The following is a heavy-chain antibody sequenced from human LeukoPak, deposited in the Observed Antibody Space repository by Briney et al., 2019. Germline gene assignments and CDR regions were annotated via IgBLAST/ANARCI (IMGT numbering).Heavy chain of an antibody. CDR2: IWDDGSNK. D-gene: IGHD3-3*01. V-gene: IGHV3-33*01. J-gene: IGHJ4*02. CDR1: GFTFNGYG. Sequence: PGGSLRLSCAASGFTFNGYGMHWVRQAPGKGLEWGAVIWDDGSNKYYADSVKGRFTISRDNSKNTLYLQMNSLRAEDTAVYYCAREFYDFWSGYYGSEFDYWGQGTLVTVSS. CDR3: AREFYDFWSGYYGSEFDY.